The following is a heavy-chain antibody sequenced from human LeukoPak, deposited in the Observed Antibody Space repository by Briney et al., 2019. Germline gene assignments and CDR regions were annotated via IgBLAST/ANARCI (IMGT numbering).Heavy chain of an antibody. CDR3: ARDGAVAVSRTSFFDY. D-gene: IGHD6-19*01. V-gene: IGHV3-30*03. J-gene: IGHJ4*02. Sequence: GGSLRLSCAASGFTFSSYGMHWVRQAPGKGLEWVAVISYDGSNKYYADSVKGRFTISRDNSKNTLYLQMNSLRAEDTAVYYCARDGAVAVSRTSFFDYWGQGTLVTVSS. CDR1: GFTFSSYG. CDR2: ISYDGSNK.